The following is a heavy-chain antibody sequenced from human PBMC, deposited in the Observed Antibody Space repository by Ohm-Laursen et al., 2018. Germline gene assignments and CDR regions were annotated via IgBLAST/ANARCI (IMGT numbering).Heavy chain of an antibody. CDR3: ARGNEAV. Sequence: SLRLSCAASGITFSSYAMNWVRQAPGKGLEWMSYISSSSSLIYYADSVKGRFTISRDNAKNSVYLQMNSLRGEDTAVYYCARGNEAVWGQGTLVTVSS. V-gene: IGHV3-48*01. J-gene: IGHJ4*02. CDR2: ISSSSSLI. D-gene: IGHD1-1*01. CDR1: GITFSSYA.